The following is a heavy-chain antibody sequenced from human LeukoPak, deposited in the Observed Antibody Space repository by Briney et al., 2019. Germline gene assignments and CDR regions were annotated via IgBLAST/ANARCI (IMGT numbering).Heavy chain of an antibody. Sequence: PGGSLRLSCAASGFTFSSYWMHWVRQAPGKGLVWVSRINTDGSSTSYADSVKGRFTISRDNAKNTLYLQMNSLRAEDTAVYYCARGSVPAARASPYDAFDIWGQGTMVTVSS. CDR2: INTDGSST. CDR1: GFTFSSYW. V-gene: IGHV3-74*01. J-gene: IGHJ3*02. D-gene: IGHD2-2*01. CDR3: ARGSVPAARASPYDAFDI.